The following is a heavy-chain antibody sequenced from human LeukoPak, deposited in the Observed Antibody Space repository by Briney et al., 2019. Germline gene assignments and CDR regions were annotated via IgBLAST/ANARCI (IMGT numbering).Heavy chain of an antibody. CDR2: ISSNGGST. V-gene: IGHV3-64D*06. D-gene: IGHD2-2*01. CDR1: GFTFSNYA. CDR3: VGRYCSSTSCPYYFDY. Sequence: GGSLRLSCSASGFTFSNYALHWVRQAPGKGLEYVSAISSNGGSTYYADSVMGRFTISRDISKNTLYLQMSSLRAEDTAVYYCVGRYCSSTSCPYYFDYWGQGTLVTVSS. J-gene: IGHJ4*02.